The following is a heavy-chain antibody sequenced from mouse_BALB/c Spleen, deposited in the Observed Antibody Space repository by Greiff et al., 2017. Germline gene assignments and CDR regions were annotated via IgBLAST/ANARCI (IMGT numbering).Heavy chain of an antibody. CDR1: GFTFTDYY. Sequence: EVKLVESGGGLVQPGGSLRLSCATSGFTFTDYYMSWVRQPPGKALEWLGFIRNKANGYTTEYSASVKGRFTISRDNSQSILYLQMNTLRAEDSATDYCASHYGSSYSFAYWGQGTLVTVAA. D-gene: IGHD1-1*01. CDR2: IRNKANGYTT. CDR3: ASHYGSSYSFAY. J-gene: IGHJ3*01. V-gene: IGHV7-3*02.